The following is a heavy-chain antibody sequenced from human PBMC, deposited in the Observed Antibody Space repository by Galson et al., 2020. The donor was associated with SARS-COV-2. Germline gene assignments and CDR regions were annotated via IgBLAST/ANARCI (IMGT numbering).Heavy chain of an antibody. D-gene: IGHD3-22*01. CDR3: ARPSSGPNYYFDY. V-gene: IGHV4-38-2*01. CDR2: INHRGTT. J-gene: IGHJ4*02. Sequence: GGSISSPYYWGWIRQPPGKGLEWIGSINHRGTTYYNPSLKSRVSISVDTSKTQFSLKLSSVTAADTAVYYCARPSSGPNYYFDYWGQGTLVTVSS. CDR1: GGSISSPYY.